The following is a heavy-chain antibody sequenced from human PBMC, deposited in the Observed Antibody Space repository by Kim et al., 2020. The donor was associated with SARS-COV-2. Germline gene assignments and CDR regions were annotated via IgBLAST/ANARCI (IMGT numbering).Heavy chain of an antibody. D-gene: IGHD3-10*01. J-gene: IGHJ6*02. Sequence: SETLSLTCAVYGGSFSGYYWSWIRQPPGKGLEWIGEINHSGSTNYNPSLKSRVTISVDTSKNQFSLKLSSVTAADTAVYYCARGGGTWVRAYYYYYGMDVWGQGTTVTVSS. CDR2: INHSGST. CDR1: GGSFSGYY. V-gene: IGHV4-34*01. CDR3: ARGGGTWVRAYYYYYGMDV.